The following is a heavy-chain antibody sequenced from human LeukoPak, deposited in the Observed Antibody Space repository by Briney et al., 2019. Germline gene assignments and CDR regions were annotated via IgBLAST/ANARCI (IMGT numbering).Heavy chain of an antibody. J-gene: IGHJ4*02. D-gene: IGHD1-7*01. Sequence: SETLSLTCTVSGGSISSYYWSWIRQPPGKGLEWIGYIYYSGTTNYNPSLKSRVTISVDTSKNQFSLKLSSVTAADSAVYYCARGYWRYNWNYASDFDYWGQGTLVTVSS. CDR3: ARGYWRYNWNYASDFDY. CDR2: IYYSGTT. V-gene: IGHV4-59*01. CDR1: GGSISSYY.